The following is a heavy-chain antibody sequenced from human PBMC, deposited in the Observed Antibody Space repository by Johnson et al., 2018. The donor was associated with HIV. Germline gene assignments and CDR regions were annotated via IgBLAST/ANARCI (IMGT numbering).Heavy chain of an antibody. CDR1: GFAFSSYW. V-gene: IGHV3-23*04. CDR3: ARVRIIYSSSSHAFDI. Sequence: VQLVESGGVVVQPGGSLRLSCAVSGFAFSSYWMHWVRQGPGKGLVWVSAISGSGGSTYYADPVKGRFTVSRDNSKNTLYLQMNSLRAEDTAVYYCARVRIIYSSSSHAFDIW. D-gene: IGHD6-6*01. CDR2: ISGSGGST. J-gene: IGHJ3*02.